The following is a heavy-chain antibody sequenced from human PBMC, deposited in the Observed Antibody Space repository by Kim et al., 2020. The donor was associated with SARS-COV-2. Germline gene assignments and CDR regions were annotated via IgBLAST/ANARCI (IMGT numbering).Heavy chain of an antibody. Sequence: GGSLRLSCAASGFTFSSYVMHWVRQAPGKGLEWVAVISYDGSNKYYADSVKGRFTISRDNSKNTLYLQMNSLRAEDTAVYYCARVLCSGGSCFFRGNDYWGQGTLVTVSS. V-gene: IGHV3-30*04. J-gene: IGHJ4*02. CDR3: ARVLCSGGSCFFRGNDY. CDR1: GFTFSSYV. CDR2: ISYDGSNK. D-gene: IGHD2-15*01.